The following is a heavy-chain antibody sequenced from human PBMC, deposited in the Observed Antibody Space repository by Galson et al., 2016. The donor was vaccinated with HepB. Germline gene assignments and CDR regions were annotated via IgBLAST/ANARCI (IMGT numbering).Heavy chain of an antibody. D-gene: IGHD3-10*01. Sequence: SETLSLTCIVSGGSMSGFFWSWIRQPPGKGLEWIASISYSGNTAFNPSSYNSSLKSRVALSLDTSKNQFYLKLTSVTAADTAVYYCARARGFRGLASFNFWGQGTVVSVSS. CDR2: ISYSGNTAFNPS. CDR1: GGSMSGFF. CDR3: ARARGFRGLASFNF. V-gene: IGHV4-59*01. J-gene: IGHJ3*01.